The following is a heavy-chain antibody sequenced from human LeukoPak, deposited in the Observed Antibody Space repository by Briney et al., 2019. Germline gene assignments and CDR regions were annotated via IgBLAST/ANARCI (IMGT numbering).Heavy chain of an antibody. J-gene: IGHJ4*02. Sequence: NPGGSLRLSCAASGFSFSNYLMHWVRQAPGKGLEWVSSITTSSSDVYYADSVRGRFTISRDNAKNSLFLQMNGLRAEDTAVYYCARALTGIPYYFDYWGQGSLVTVSS. CDR2: ITTSSSDV. D-gene: IGHD1-20*01. CDR3: ARALTGIPYYFDY. V-gene: IGHV3-21*01. CDR1: GFSFSNYL.